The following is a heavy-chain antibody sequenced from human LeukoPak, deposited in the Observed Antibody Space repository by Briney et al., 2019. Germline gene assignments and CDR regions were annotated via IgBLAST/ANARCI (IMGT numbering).Heavy chain of an antibody. CDR1: GFTFSSYE. V-gene: IGHV3-48*03. CDR2: ISSSGSTI. D-gene: IGHD2-21*01. J-gene: IGHJ5*02. CDR3: ARDGSYSQGLDP. Sequence: GGSLRLSCAASGFTFSSYEMNWVRQAPGKGLEWVSYISSSGSTIYYADSVKGRFTLSRDNGKKSLYLDMNSLRVEDTAVYFCARDGSYSQGLDPWGQGTLVTVSS.